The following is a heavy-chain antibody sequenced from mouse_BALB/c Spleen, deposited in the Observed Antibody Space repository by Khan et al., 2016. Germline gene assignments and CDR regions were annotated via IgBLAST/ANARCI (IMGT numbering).Heavy chain of an antibody. CDR3: ATND. CDR1: FYTFTASS. Sequence: IQLVQSGPELKTPFSPVKISFKASFYTFTASSLPSFNHSPGKGLKWMCWINTETGEPAYADDFKGRFAFSLETSASTAYLQINNLKNEDTATYFCATNDWGQGTTLTVSS. CDR2: INTETGEP. V-gene: IGHV9-2-1*01. J-gene: IGHJ2*01.